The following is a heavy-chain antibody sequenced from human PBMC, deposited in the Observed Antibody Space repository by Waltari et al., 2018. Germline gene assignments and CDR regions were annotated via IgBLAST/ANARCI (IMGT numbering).Heavy chain of an antibody. Sequence: QVQLVQSGAEVKKPGSSVKVSCKASGGTFSRYAISWVRQAPGQGLEWMGRIIPIFGTANYAQKFQGRVTITADKSTSTAYMELSSLRSEDTAVYYCARDGPHYDFWSGPVGWFDPWGQGTLVTVSS. V-gene: IGHV1-69*13. CDR3: ARDGPHYDFWSGPVGWFDP. CDR1: GGTFSRYA. CDR2: IIPIFGTA. D-gene: IGHD3-3*01. J-gene: IGHJ5*02.